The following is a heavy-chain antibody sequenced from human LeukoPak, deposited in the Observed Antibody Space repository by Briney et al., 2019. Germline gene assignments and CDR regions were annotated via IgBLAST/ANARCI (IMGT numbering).Heavy chain of an antibody. CDR3: AIPYSSSSGWFDP. Sequence: ASVKVSCKASGYTFTGYYMHWVRQAPGQGLEWMGWINPNSGGTNYAQKLQGRVTMTTDTSTSTAYMELRSLRSDDTAVYYCAIPYSSSSGWFDPWGQGTLVTVSS. CDR1: GYTFTGYY. J-gene: IGHJ5*02. D-gene: IGHD6-6*01. CDR2: INPNSGGT. V-gene: IGHV1-2*02.